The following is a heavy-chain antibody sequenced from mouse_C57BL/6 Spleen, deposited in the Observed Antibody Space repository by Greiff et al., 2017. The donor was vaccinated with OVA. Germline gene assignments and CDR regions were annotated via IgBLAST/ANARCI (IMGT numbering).Heavy chain of an antibody. CDR2: IYPGSGNT. J-gene: IGHJ4*01. CDR1: GYTFTDYY. CDR3: ARFGGYGAMDY. D-gene: IGHD1-1*02. Sequence: QVQLQQSGAELVRPGASVKLSCKASGYTFTDYYINWVKQRPGQGLEWIARIYPGSGNTYYNEKFKGKATLTAEKSSSTAYMQLSSLTSEDSAVYFCARFGGYGAMDYWGQGTSVTVSS. V-gene: IGHV1-76*01.